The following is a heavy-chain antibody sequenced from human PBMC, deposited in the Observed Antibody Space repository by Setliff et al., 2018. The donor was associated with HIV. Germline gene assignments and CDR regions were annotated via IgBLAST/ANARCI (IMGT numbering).Heavy chain of an antibody. Sequence: SETLSLTCTVSGGSISSGGYYWAWFRQPLGKEPEWIASIYYNTRTYYNLSLRSRVTISVDTSKNLFSLKMTSVTAADTAVYYCAGNQNWNGYAFPYIDVWGKGTTVTVSS. CDR2: IYYNTRT. CDR3: AGNQNWNGYAFPYIDV. D-gene: IGHD3-3*01. V-gene: IGHV4-39*02. CDR1: GGSISSGGYY. J-gene: IGHJ6*03.